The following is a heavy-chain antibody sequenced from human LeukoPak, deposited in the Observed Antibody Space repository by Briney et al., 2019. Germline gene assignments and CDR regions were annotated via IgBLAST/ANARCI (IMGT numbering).Heavy chain of an antibody. J-gene: IGHJ3*02. V-gene: IGHV3-7*01. Sequence: PGGSLRLSRAASTFTFSKYWMSWVRQAPGKGLEWVANINQGASEKNYVDSVKGRFTISRDNTKNSLYLQMNNLRAEDTAVYYCATYDYGDYAFLIWGQGTMVTVSS. D-gene: IGHD4-17*01. CDR1: TFTFSKYW. CDR3: ATYDYGDYAFLI. CDR2: INQGASEK.